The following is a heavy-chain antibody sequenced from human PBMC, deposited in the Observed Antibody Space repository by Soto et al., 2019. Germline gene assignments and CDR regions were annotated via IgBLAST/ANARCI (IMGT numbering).Heavy chain of an antibody. CDR2: INHSGST. J-gene: IGHJ2*01. D-gene: IGHD2-2*01. CDR3: AREGVYCYSTNCYGGFFEL. Sequence: QVQLQQWGAGLLKPSETLSLTCAVYGGSFSGYYWSWIRQPPGKGLEWIGEINHSGSTNYIPSLKSRVTIAVDTSKSQCSLKLGSVTAADTAVYYCAREGVYCYSTNCYGGFFELWGRGTLVTVSS. V-gene: IGHV4-34*01. CDR1: GGSFSGYY.